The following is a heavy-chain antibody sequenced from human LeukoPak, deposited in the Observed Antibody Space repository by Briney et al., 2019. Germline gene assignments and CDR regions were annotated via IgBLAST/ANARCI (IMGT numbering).Heavy chain of an antibody. CDR3: ARGQRGDEYFQH. CDR2: IKQDGSEK. Sequence: GGSLRLSCAASGFTFSSYWMSWVRQAPGKGLEGVAHIKQDGSEKYYVDSVKGRFTISRDNAKNSLYLQMNSLRAEDTAVYYCARGQRGDEYFQHWGQGTLVTVSS. V-gene: IGHV3-7*05. J-gene: IGHJ1*01. CDR1: GFTFSSYW. D-gene: IGHD3-16*01.